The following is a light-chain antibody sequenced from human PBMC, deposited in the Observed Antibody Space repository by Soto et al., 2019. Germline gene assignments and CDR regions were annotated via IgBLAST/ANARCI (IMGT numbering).Light chain of an antibody. CDR1: SSDIATYNY. Sequence: QSVLTQPASMSGSPGQSITISCTGTSSDIATYNYVSWYQQHPGKVPKLMIYEVSNRPSGVSNRFSGSKSGNAASLTISGLQAEDEADYYCSSYTSSSTFLLFGGGTKLTVL. CDR2: EVS. CDR3: SSYTSSSTFLL. J-gene: IGLJ2*01. V-gene: IGLV2-14*01.